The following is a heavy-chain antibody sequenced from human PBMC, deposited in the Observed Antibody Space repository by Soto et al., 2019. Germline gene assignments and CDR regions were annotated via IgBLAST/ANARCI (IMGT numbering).Heavy chain of an antibody. V-gene: IGHV4-34*01. CDR2: INHSGST. J-gene: IGHJ4*02. Sequence: QVQLQQWGAGLLKPSETLSLTCAVYGGSFSGYYWSWIRQPPGKGLEWIGEINHSGSTNYNPSLKRRIXXSXGXXTHQFALQLCSVTAADTAVYYRAGVRIVVVKGCDYWGQGTLVTVSS. CDR3: AGVRIVVVKGCDY. D-gene: IGHD3-22*01. CDR1: GGSFSGYY.